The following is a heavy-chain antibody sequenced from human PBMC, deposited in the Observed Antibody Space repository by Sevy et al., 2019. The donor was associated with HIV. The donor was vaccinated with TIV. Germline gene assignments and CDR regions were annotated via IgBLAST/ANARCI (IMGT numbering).Heavy chain of an antibody. V-gene: IGHV1-69*13. D-gene: IGHD2-2*01. J-gene: IGHJ6*02. CDR1: GGTFSSYA. Sequence: ASVKVSCKASGGTFSSYAISWVRQAPGQGLEWMGGIIPIFGTANYAQKFQGRVTITADESTSTAYMELSSLGSEDTAVYYCARDSRNYYGMDVWGQGTTVTVSS. CDR3: ARDSRNYYGMDV. CDR2: IIPIFGTA.